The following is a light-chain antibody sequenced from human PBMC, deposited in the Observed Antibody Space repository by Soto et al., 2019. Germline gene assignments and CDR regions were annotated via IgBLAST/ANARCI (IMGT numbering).Light chain of an antibody. Sequence: IVLTQSPGTLSLSPGERATLSCRASQSVSSSYLAWYQQKPGQAPRLLIYGASSRATGIPDRLSGSGSGTDFTLTISRLEPEDFAVYYCQHYGTSLLTFGQGTKVDIK. CDR3: QHYGTSLLT. CDR1: QSVSSSY. V-gene: IGKV3-20*01. J-gene: IGKJ1*01. CDR2: GAS.